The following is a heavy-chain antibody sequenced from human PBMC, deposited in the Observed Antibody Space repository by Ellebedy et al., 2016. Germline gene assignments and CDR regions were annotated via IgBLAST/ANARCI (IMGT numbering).Heavy chain of an antibody. CDR2: INPGERT. J-gene: IGHJ4*02. CDR1: GGSFSGYF. V-gene: IGHV4-34*01. CDR3: ASVGSYRETTAYYRNEGFDF. Sequence: SETLSLTCAVYGGSFSGYFWTWIRQLPGKGLEWIGEINPGERTNYNPSLKSRVTISADTSKNHFSLTLASVTAADTAVYYCASVGSYRETTAYYRNEGFDFWGQGILVTVSS. D-gene: IGHD3-9*01.